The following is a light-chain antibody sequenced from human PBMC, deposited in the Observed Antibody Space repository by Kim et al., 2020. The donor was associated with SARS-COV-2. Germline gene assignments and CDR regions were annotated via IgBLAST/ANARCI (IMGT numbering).Light chain of an antibody. Sequence: PGNTARFTCGRTNIGSKSVHWYQQKPGQAPGLVIYYDSDRPSGIPERFSGSNSGNTAPLTISRVEAGDEADYYCQVWDSSSDHVVFGGGTQLTVL. J-gene: IGLJ2*01. CDR2: YDS. V-gene: IGLV3-21*04. CDR3: QVWDSSSDHVV. CDR1: NIGSKS.